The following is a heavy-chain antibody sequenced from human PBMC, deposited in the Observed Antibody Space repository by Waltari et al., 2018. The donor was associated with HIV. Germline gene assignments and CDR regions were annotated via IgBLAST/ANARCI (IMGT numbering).Heavy chain of an antibody. CDR1: GEPVDGSY. Sequence: QVQLQQWGAGLLKPSATLSLTCAVYGEPVDGSYWSWLRQPPGKRLEWMGEINHRRNTNYNPSLKSRLTMSVDASKNQFSLNLNSVTAADTGVYYCARRALWLRPVYYFDYWGQGALVTVSS. V-gene: IGHV4-34*01. J-gene: IGHJ4*02. CDR2: INHRRNT. CDR3: ARRALWLRPVYYFDY. D-gene: IGHD5-12*01.